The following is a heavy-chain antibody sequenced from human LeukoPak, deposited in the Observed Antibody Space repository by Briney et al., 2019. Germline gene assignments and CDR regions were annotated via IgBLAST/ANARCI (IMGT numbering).Heavy chain of an antibody. V-gene: IGHV4-39*01. CDR2: VYYSGST. Sequence: PSETLSLTCTVSGGSISSSSYYWGWIRQPPGKGLEWVGSVYYSGSTYYNPSLRSRVIISVDTSKNQFSLQLNSVTAADTAVCYCARHLGGSSLFDYWGQGALVTVSS. CDR1: GGSISSSSYY. J-gene: IGHJ4*02. D-gene: IGHD6-13*01. CDR3: ARHLGGSSLFDY.